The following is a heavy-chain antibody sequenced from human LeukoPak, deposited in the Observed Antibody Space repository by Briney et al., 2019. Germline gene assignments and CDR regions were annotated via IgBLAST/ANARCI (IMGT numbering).Heavy chain of an antibody. J-gene: IGHJ5*02. D-gene: IGHD6-13*01. CDR1: GSTFSSYA. CDR2: ISSNGGST. CDR3: ARDSFIAAAGTGFDP. V-gene: IGHV3-64*01. Sequence: GGSLILSCAASGSTFSSYAMHWVRQAPGKGLEYVSAISSNGGSTYYANSVEGRFTISRDNSKNTLYLQMGSLRAEDMAVYYCARDSFIAAAGTGFDPWGQGTLVTVSS.